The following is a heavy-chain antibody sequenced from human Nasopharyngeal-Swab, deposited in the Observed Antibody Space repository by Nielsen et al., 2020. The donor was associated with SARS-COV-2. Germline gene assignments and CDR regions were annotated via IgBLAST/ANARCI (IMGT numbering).Heavy chain of an antibody. CDR3: TTDFYFDY. J-gene: IGHJ4*02. CDR2: IGDKEHNYAT. V-gene: IGHV3-73*01. CDR1: GFIFSASA. Sequence: GGSLRLSCAASGFIFSASAIHWVRQASGKGLDWVGRIGDKEHNYATTYGASVQGRFTISRDDSKNTAFLQMDGLKTEDTALYYCTTDFYFDYWGQGALVTVSS.